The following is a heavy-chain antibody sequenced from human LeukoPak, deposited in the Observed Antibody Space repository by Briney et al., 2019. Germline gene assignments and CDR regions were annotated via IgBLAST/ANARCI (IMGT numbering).Heavy chain of an antibody. J-gene: IGHJ4*02. Sequence: PGGSLRLSCAVSGFTFSNYAMSWVRQAPGKGLEWVSGISGSGGSTYYADPVKGRFTISRDNSKNTLYLQMNSLRAEDTAVYYCARDRLPGYYDSSGFDYWGQGTLVTVSS. D-gene: IGHD3-22*01. CDR1: GFTFSNYA. V-gene: IGHV3-23*01. CDR2: ISGSGGST. CDR3: ARDRLPGYYDSSGFDY.